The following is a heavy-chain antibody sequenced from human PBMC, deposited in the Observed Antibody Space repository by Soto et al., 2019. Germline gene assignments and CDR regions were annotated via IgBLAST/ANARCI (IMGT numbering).Heavy chain of an antibody. Sequence: GGSLRLSCAASGFTFSSYSMSWIRQAPGKGLEWVSYISSSGDIIYYADSVKGRFTISRDNAKNSLYLQMNSLRAEDTAVYYCARDLGYYASDGYFDYWGQGTVVTVSS. J-gene: IGHJ4*02. CDR1: GFTFSSYS. CDR2: ISSSGDII. CDR3: ARDLGYYASDGYFDY. D-gene: IGHD3-22*01. V-gene: IGHV3-48*01.